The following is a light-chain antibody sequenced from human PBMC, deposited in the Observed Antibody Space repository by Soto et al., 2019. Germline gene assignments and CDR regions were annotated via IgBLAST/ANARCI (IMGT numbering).Light chain of an antibody. CDR2: EVV. V-gene: IGLV2-23*02. J-gene: IGLJ2*01. CDR3: CSYAGSSMFV. Sequence: QSALTQPASVSGSPGQSITISCTGSSSDVGPYNLVSWYQHHPGKAPKLMISEVVKRPSGVSNRFSGSKSGNTASLTISGLKAEDEADYYCCSYAGSSMFVFGGGTQLTVL. CDR1: SSDVGPYNL.